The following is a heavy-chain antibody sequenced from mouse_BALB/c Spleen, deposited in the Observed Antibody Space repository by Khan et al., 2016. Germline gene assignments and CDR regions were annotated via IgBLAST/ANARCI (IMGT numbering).Heavy chain of an antibody. CDR2: INYSGST. CDR1: GSSITSNSV. J-gene: IGHJ4*01. Sequence: EVQLQESGPGLVKPSQSLSLTCTVTGSSITSNSVWNWIRQFPGNKLEWMGSINYSGSTIYNPSLKSRISITRDTSKNKFFLQLSSVTTEDTATYNCAIDEPYYAMDYWGQGTSVTVSS. CDR3: AIDEPYYAMDY. D-gene: IGHD2-3*01. V-gene: IGHV3-2*02.